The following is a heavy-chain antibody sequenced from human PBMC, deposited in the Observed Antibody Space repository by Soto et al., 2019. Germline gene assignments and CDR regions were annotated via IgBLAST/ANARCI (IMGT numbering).Heavy chain of an antibody. D-gene: IGHD2-8*01. J-gene: IGHJ6*03. CDR2: IYYSGST. CDR1: GGSISSGGYY. V-gene: IGHV4-31*03. Sequence: QVQLQESGPGLVKPSQTLSLTCTVSGGSISSGGYYWSWIRQHPGKGLEWIGYIYYSGSTYYNPLVKSRVTIAVDTSKNQFSLKLSSVTAADTAVYYCAASYCTNGVCYPRNCYYYMDVWGKGTTVTVSS. CDR3: AASYCTNGVCYPRNCYYYMDV.